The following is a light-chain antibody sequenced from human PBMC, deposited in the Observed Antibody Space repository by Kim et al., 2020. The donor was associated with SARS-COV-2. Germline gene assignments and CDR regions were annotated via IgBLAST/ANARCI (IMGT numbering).Light chain of an antibody. CDR1: NIGSKS. Sequence: SYELTQPPSVSVAPGKTARITCGGNNIGSKSVHWYQQKPGQAPVLVIYYDSDRLSGIPERFSGSNSGNTATLTISRVEAGDEADYYCQLWDSSSDHVVFG. CDR2: YDS. J-gene: IGLJ2*01. CDR3: QLWDSSSDHVV. V-gene: IGLV3-21*04.